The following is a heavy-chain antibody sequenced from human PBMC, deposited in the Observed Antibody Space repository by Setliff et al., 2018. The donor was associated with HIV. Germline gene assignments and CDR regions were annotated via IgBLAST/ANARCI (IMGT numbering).Heavy chain of an antibody. CDR2: TYYSGCT. D-gene: IGHD6-6*01. CDR3: ARSGSSSPCYFDY. CDR1: GGSINNDIYF. V-gene: IGHV4-31*03. J-gene: IGHJ4*02. Sequence: PSETLSLTCTVSGGSINNDIYFWSWIRQYPGKGLEWIGYTYYSGCTYYNPSLKSRITISVDTPKNQFSLRLSSVTAADTAVYYCARSGSSSPCYFDYWGQGTLVTVSS.